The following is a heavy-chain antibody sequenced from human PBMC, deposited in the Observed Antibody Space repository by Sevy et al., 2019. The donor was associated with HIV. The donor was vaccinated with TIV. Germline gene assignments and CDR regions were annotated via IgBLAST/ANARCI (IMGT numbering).Heavy chain of an antibody. J-gene: IGHJ6*02. CDR2: INWNGGST. Sequence: GGSLRLSCAASGFTFDDNGMSWVRQAPGKGLEWVSGINWNGGSTGYADSVKGRFTISRDNAKNSLYLQMNSLRAEDTALYYCARLLGTSDYYYYGMDVWGQGTTVTVSS. CDR3: ARLLGTSDYYYYGMDV. D-gene: IGHD7-27*01. V-gene: IGHV3-20*04. CDR1: GFTFDDNG.